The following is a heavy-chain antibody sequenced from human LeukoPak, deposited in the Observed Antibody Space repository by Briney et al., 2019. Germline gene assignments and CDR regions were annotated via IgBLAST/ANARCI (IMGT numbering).Heavy chain of an antibody. J-gene: IGHJ4*02. CDR3: ARGRYYYDSSGYYYFNY. D-gene: IGHD3-22*01. CDR1: GFTFSSYE. Sequence: PGGSLRLSRAASGFTFSSYEMNWVRQAPGKGLEWVSYISSSGSTIYYADSVKGRFTISRDNAKNSLYLQMNSLRAEDTAVYYCARGRYYYDSSGYYYFNYWGQGTLVTVSS. CDR2: ISSSGSTI. V-gene: IGHV3-48*03.